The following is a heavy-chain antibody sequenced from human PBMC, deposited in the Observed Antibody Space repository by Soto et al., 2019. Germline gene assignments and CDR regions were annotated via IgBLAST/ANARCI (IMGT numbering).Heavy chain of an antibody. Sequence: PGGSLRLSCAASGFTFSDYYMSWIRQAPGKGLEWVSYISSSGSTIYYADSVKGRFTISRDNAKNSLYLQMNSLRAEDTAVYYCARVYDFWSGYLQNWFDPWGQGTLVTVSS. CDR1: GFTFSDYY. CDR2: ISSSGSTI. V-gene: IGHV3-11*01. J-gene: IGHJ5*02. D-gene: IGHD3-3*01. CDR3: ARVYDFWSGYLQNWFDP.